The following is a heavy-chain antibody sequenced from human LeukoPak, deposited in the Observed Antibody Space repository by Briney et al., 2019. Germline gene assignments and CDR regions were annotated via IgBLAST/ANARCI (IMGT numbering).Heavy chain of an antibody. CDR2: IKPDGSDK. V-gene: IGHV3-7*01. J-gene: IGHJ4*02. D-gene: IGHD3-22*01. CDR3: AKADRRWATYYYDASGYYYDY. Sequence: QSGGSLRLSCVGSGFTFSTYWMTWVRQAPGKGLEWVANIKPDGSDKYFVDSVKGRFTISRDNSQNSLYLQMNSLRAEDTAVYYCAKADRRWATYYYDASGYYYDYWGQGTLVTVSS. CDR1: GFTFSTYW.